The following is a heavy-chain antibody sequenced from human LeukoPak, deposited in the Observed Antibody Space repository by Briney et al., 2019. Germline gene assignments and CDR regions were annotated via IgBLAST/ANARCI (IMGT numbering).Heavy chain of an antibody. V-gene: IGHV4-61*02. CDR2: IYTSGST. J-gene: IGHJ4*02. CDR1: GGSISSGSYY. Sequence: SQTLSLTCTVSGGSISSGSYYWSWIRQPAGKGLEWIGRIYTSGSTNYNPSLKSRVTISVDTSKNQFSLKLSSVTAADTAVYYCARSDDSSGPGHFDYWGQGTLVTVSS. CDR3: ARSDDSSGPGHFDY. D-gene: IGHD3-22*01.